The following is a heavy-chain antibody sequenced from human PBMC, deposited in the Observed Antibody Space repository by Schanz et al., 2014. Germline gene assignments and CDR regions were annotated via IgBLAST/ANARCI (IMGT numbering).Heavy chain of an antibody. J-gene: IGHJ4*02. D-gene: IGHD4-17*01. CDR3: ARDAVTSVLTPGFYY. V-gene: IGHV3-7*01. Sequence: VQLVESGGGLVQPRGSLRLSCAASEFSFSSFGMNWVRQAPGKGLEWVANIKQDGSEKYYVDSVKGRFTISRDNAKKSLYLRMNSLRAEDTAVYYCARDAVTSVLTPGFYYWGQGTLVTVSS. CDR1: EFSFSSFG. CDR2: IKQDGSEK.